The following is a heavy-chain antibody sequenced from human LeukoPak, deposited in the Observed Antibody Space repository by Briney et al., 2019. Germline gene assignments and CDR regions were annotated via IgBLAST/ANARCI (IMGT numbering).Heavy chain of an antibody. Sequence: GGSLRLSCAASGFTVSSNYMSWVRQAPGKGLEWVSVIYSGGSTYYADSVKGRFTISRDNSKSTLYLQMNSLRAEDTAVYYCARAPKEWELPFDYWGQGTLVTVSS. CDR1: GFTVSSNY. CDR2: IYSGGST. V-gene: IGHV3-53*01. D-gene: IGHD1-26*01. CDR3: ARAPKEWELPFDY. J-gene: IGHJ4*02.